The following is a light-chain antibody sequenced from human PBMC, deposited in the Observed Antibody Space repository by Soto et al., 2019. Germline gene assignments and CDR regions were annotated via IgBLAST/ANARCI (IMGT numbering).Light chain of an antibody. V-gene: IGKV3-15*01. CDR2: DAS. Sequence: EVVMTQSPATLSVSPGERATLSCRASQTVSSNLAWYQQKPGQAPRLLIYDASTRATGLPARFSGSGSGTEFTLTISSLQSEDAAVYLCQQYNNWPPYTIGPGTKVDIK. CDR3: QQYNNWPPYT. CDR1: QTVSSN. J-gene: IGKJ3*01.